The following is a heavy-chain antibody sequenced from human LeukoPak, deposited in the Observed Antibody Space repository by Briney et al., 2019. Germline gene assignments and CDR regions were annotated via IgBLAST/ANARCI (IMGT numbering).Heavy chain of an antibody. Sequence: VGSLRLSCAASGFTFSSYWMSWVRQAPGKGLEWVAIIKQDGTEKYYVDSVKGRFTISRDNAKNSLYLQMNSLRAEDTAVYYCARGVGATHFDYWGQGTLVTVSS. J-gene: IGHJ4*02. CDR1: GFTFSSYW. CDR2: IKQDGTEK. CDR3: ARGVGATHFDY. D-gene: IGHD1-26*01. V-gene: IGHV3-7*04.